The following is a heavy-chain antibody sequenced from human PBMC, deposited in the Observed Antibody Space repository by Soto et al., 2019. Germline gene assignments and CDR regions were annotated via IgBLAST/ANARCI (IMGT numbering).Heavy chain of an antibody. V-gene: IGHV1-69*13. J-gene: IGHJ6*02. CDR3: ALVGAPNSYYYYYGMDV. CDR2: IIPIFGTA. CDR1: GGTFSSYA. D-gene: IGHD1-26*01. Sequence: SVKVSCKASGGTFSSYAISWVRQAPGQGLEWMGGIIPIFGTANYAQKFQGRVTITADESTSTAYMELSSLRSEDTAVYYCALVGAPNSYYYYYGMDVWGQGTTVTVSS.